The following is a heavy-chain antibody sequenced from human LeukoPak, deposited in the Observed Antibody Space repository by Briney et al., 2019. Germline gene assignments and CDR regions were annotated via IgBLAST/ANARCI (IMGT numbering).Heavy chain of an antibody. CDR2: ISGSGGST. J-gene: IGHJ4*02. CDR3: AKVLGVVPAAIPDY. Sequence: GGSLRLSCAASGFTFSSYAMSWVRQAPGRGLEGVSAISGSGGSTYYADSVKGRFTISRDNSKNTLYLQMNSLRAEDTAVYYCAKVLGVVPAAIPDYWGQGTLVTVSS. D-gene: IGHD2-2*01. V-gene: IGHV3-23*01. CDR1: GFTFSSYA.